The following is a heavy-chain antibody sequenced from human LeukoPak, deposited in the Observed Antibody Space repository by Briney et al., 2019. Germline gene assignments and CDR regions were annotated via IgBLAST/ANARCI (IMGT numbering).Heavy chain of an antibody. V-gene: IGHV1-2*02. CDR1: GYTFTGYY. CDR3: ARDRRFDPYNWFDP. J-gene: IGHJ5*02. D-gene: IGHD3-3*01. CDR2: INPNSGGT. Sequence: ASVKVSCKASGYTFTGYYMHWVRQAPGQGLEWMGWINPNSGGTNYAQKFQGRVTMTRDTSISTAYMELSRLRSDDTAVYYCARDRRFDPYNWFDPWGQGTLVTVSS.